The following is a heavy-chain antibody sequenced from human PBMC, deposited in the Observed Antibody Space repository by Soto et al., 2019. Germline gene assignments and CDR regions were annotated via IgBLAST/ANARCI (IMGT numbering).Heavy chain of an antibody. CDR3: ARDRLNNAYNTFFDY. Sequence: EVQLVESGGGLIQPGGSLRLSCAASGFTFSNSWMHWVRQAPGKGLVWLSHINADGSSIRYADSVRGRLTISRDNAKNALFLHMSSLTAEDTAVYFCARDRLNNAYNTFFDYWGQGTLVTVSS. D-gene: IGHD1-1*01. J-gene: IGHJ4*02. CDR1: GFTFSNSW. CDR2: INADGSSI. V-gene: IGHV3-74*01.